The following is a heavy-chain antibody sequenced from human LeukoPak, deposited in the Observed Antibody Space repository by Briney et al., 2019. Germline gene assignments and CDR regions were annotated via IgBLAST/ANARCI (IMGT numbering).Heavy chain of an antibody. J-gene: IGHJ4*02. V-gene: IGHV3-21*01. D-gene: IGHD1-7*01. CDR2: ISSSSSYI. Sequence: TGGSLRLYCAASGFTFSSYSMNWVRQAPGKGLEWVSSISSSSSYIYYADSVKGRFTISRDNAKNSLYLQMNRLRAEDNAVYCCPRDELTGYWAQGTLVTVSS. CDR1: GFTFSSYS. CDR3: PRDELTGY.